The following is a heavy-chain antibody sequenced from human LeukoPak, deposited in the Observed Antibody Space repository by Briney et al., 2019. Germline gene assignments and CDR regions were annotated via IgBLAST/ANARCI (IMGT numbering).Heavy chain of an antibody. CDR3: AKGSYYHSSGYYAD. D-gene: IGHD3-22*01. V-gene: IGHV3-23*01. CDR1: GFTFRSYA. Sequence: GGSLRLSCAASGFTFRSYAMSWVRQAPGKGLEWVSGVSGGGGSTYYVDSVKGRFTISSDNSKNTLYLQMYSLRAEDTALYYCAKGSYYHSSGYYADWGQGTLVTVSS. J-gene: IGHJ4*02. CDR2: VSGGGGST.